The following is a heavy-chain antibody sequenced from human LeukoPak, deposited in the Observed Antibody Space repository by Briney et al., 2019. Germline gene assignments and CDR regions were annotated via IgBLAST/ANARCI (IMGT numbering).Heavy chain of an antibody. CDR1: GFTLSSYA. J-gene: IGHJ4*02. CDR2: KSSNGGST. D-gene: IGHD2-15*01. Sequence: GWSLRLSCSGSGFTLSSYAMYWVRQAPGKGLEYVSGKSSNGGSTYYADSLKGRFTISRDNSKNTLFLQMSGLRAEDTAVYYCVSGIAAIPFDYWGQGTLVTVPS. CDR3: VSGIAAIPFDY. V-gene: IGHV3-64D*09.